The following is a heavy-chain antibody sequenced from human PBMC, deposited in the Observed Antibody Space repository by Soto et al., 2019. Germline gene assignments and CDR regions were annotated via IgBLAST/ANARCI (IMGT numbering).Heavy chain of an antibody. D-gene: IGHD3-3*01. J-gene: IGHJ5*01. Sequence: SETLSLTCTVSGGSISSYYWSWIRQPPGKGLEWIGYIYYSGSTNYNPSLKSRVTISVDTSKNQFSLKLSSVTAADTAVYYCARHFYDFWSGYSGPNWFDSWGQGTLVTVS. CDR3: ARHFYDFWSGYSGPNWFDS. CDR2: IYYSGST. V-gene: IGHV4-59*08. CDR1: GGSISSYY.